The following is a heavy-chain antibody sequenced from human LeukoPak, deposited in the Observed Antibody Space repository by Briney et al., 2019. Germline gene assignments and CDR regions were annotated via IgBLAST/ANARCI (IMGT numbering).Heavy chain of an antibody. J-gene: IGHJ3*02. D-gene: IGHD1-26*01. CDR3: TTDLVGATTASAAFDI. Sequence: GGSLRLSCTASGMTFTNVWMSWVRQAPGKGLEWVGRIKSKTDGGTTDYAAPVKGRFTISRDDSKNTLYLQMNSLKTEDTAVYYCTTDLVGATTASAAFDIWGQGTMVTVSS. CDR2: IKSKTDGGTT. CDR1: GMTFTNVW. V-gene: IGHV3-15*01.